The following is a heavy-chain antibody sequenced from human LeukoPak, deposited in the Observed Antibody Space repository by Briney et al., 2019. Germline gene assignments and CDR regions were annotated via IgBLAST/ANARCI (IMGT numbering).Heavy chain of an antibody. D-gene: IGHD6-19*01. J-gene: IGHJ3*02. CDR3: ATDLTVAGTSADAFDI. CDR2: INPSGGST. V-gene: IGHV1-46*01. CDR1: GYTFTSYY. Sequence: GASVKVSCKASGYTFTSYYMHWVRQAPGQGLEWMGIINPSGGSTSYAQKFQGRVTMTRDTSTSTVYMELSSLRSEATAVYYCATDLTVAGTSADAFDIWGQGTMVTVSS.